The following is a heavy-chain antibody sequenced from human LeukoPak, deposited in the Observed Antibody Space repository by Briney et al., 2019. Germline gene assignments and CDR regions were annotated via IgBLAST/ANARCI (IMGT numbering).Heavy chain of an antibody. CDR3: TRHFHSAWFGF. D-gene: IGHD5-18*01. CDR2: IYPGGSNG. V-gene: IGHV5-51*01. Sequence: GESLKISCKCSGFDFTAYGIAWVRQMPGKGLEWMGNIYPGGSNGRYSPSFQGQVTMSADKSITAVYLQWSSLKASDTAMYYCTRHFHSAWFGFWGQGSLVTVSS. CDR1: GFDFTAYG. J-gene: IGHJ4*02.